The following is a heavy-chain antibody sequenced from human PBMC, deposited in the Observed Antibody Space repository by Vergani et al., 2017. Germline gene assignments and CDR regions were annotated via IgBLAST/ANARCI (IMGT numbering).Heavy chain of an antibody. J-gene: IGHJ6*02. CDR2: FPRIGGPT. D-gene: IGHD3-16*01. CDR1: LFTFPXXX. CDR3: ARDMKEAHYYYYYGMDV. V-gene: IGHV3-23*01. Sequence: ELQLFHSPGRLLQPAASLPLSSPLFLFTFPXXXLXSVPPXPWQGREGGSAFPRIGGPTSYADSVKGLFTISRDNSKNTLYLQMNSLRAEDTAVYYCARDMKEAHYYYYYGMDVWGQGTTVTVSS.